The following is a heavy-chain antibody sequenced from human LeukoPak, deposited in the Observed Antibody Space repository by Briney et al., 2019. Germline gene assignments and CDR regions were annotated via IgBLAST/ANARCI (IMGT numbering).Heavy chain of an antibody. D-gene: IGHD6-13*01. V-gene: IGHV3-23*01. J-gene: IGHJ5*02. CDR3: AKDSSSWSAGWFDP. CDR1: GFAFSNCA. CDR2: ISGSGGST. Sequence: GGSLRLSCAASGFAFSNCAMSWVRQAPGKGLEWVSAISGSGGSTYYADSVKGRFTISRDNSKNTLYLQMNSLRAEDTAVYYCAKDSSSWSAGWFDPWGQGTLVTVSS.